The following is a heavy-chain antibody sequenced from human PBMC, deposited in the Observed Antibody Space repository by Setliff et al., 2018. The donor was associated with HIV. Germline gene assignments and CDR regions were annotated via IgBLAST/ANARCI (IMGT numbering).Heavy chain of an antibody. CDR3: AKDGHDQDHYYHMDV. J-gene: IGHJ6*03. CDR2: IYYSGST. CDR1: GGSISSYY. V-gene: IGHV4-59*01. D-gene: IGHD1-1*01. Sequence: SETLSLTCTVSGGSISSYYWSWIRQPPGKGLEWIGYIYYSGSTNYNPSLKSRVTISVDTSKNQFSLKLTSVTPADTAVYYCAKDGHDQDHYYHMDVWGKGTTVTVSS.